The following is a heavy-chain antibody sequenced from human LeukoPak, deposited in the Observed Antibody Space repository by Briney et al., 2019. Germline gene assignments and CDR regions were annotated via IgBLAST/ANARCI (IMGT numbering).Heavy chain of an antibody. D-gene: IGHD4-23*01. J-gene: IGHJ4*02. CDR2: ISSSSSTI. CDR1: GFTFSSYS. CDR3: SRDNIYDYGGNKLDY. Sequence: PEGSLRLSCAASGFTFSSYSMNWVRQAPGKGLEWVSYISSSSSTIYYADSVKGRFTISRDNAKNSLYLQMNSLRAEDTAVYYCSRDNIYDYGGNKLDYWGQGTLVTVS. V-gene: IGHV3-48*01.